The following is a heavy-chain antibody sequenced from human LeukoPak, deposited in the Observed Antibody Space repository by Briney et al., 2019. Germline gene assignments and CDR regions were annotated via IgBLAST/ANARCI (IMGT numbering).Heavy chain of an antibody. D-gene: IGHD5-12*01. V-gene: IGHV4-59*01. CDR3: ARGKDGYNPYYFDY. J-gene: IGHJ4*02. CDR2: VYYTGST. Sequence: SETLSLTCTVSGGSISSYYWSWIRQPPGKGLEWIGYVYYTGSTNSNPSLKSRVTISVDTSKNQFSLRLSSVTAADTAVYYCARGKDGYNPYYFDYWGQGTLVTVSS. CDR1: GGSISSYY.